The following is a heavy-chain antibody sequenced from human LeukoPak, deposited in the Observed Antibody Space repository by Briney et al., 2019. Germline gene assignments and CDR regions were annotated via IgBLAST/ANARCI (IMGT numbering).Heavy chain of an antibody. CDR3: ARGCSGGSCYPPSGY. J-gene: IGHJ4*02. Sequence: PGGSLRLSCAASGFTFSSYSMNWVRQAPGKGLEWVSYISSSSSTIYYADSVKGRFTISRDNAKNSLYLQMNSLRAEDTAVYYCARGCSGGSCYPPSGYWGQGTLVTVSS. CDR2: ISSSSSTI. D-gene: IGHD2-15*01. V-gene: IGHV3-48*04. CDR1: GFTFSSYS.